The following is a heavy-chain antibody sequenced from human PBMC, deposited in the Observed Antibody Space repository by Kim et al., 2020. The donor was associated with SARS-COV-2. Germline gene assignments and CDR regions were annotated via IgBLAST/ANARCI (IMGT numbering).Heavy chain of an antibody. CDR2: ISAYNGNT. CDR3: ARAEGGALTTVVTPQVHSYYGMDV. J-gene: IGHJ6*02. D-gene: IGHD4-17*01. V-gene: IGHV1-18*01. Sequence: ASVKVSCKASGYTFTSYGISWVRQAPGQGLEWMGWISAYNGNTNYAQKLQGRVTMTTDTSTSTAYMELRSLRSDDTAVYYCARAEGGALTTVVTPQVHSYYGMDVWGQGTTVTVSS. CDR1: GYTFTSYG.